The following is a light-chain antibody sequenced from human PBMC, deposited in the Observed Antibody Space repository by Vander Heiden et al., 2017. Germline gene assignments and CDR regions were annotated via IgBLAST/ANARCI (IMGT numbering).Light chain of an antibody. V-gene: IGLV1-40*01. J-gene: IGLJ2*01. CDR3: QSYDSSLGGHVV. CDR1: TSTIGAGYD. CDR2: DNI. Sequence: QSVLTQPPSVSGAPGQRATISCTGRTSTIGAGYDVHWYQQLPGTAPKLLIYDNINRPSGVPDRFSGSKSGTSASLAITGLQAEDEADYYCQSYDSSLGGHVVFGGGTKLTVL.